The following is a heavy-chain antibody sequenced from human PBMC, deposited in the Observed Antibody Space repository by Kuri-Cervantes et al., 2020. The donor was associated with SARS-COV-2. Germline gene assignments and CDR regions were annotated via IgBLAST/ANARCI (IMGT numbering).Heavy chain of an antibody. Sequence: GSLRLSCTVSGGSISSSSYYWSWIRQPPGKGLEWIGEINHSGSTNYNPSLKSRVTISVDTSKNQFSLKLSSVTAADTAAYYCARGMELYIPRAFDIWGQGTMVTV. CDR2: INHSGST. CDR3: ARGMELYIPRAFDI. D-gene: IGHD1-7*01. J-gene: IGHJ3*02. CDR1: GGSISSSSYY. V-gene: IGHV4-39*07.